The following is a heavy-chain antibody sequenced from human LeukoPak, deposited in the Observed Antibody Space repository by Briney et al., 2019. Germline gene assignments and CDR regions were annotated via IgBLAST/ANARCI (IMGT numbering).Heavy chain of an antibody. J-gene: IGHJ4*02. V-gene: IGHV3-23*01. D-gene: IGHD3-22*01. CDR2: ISGSGGST. CDR3: AKAYYYDSSGYYPFPAYFDY. CDR1: GFTFSSYA. Sequence: GGSLRLSCAASGFTFSSYAMSWVRQAPGKGLEWVSAISGSGGSTCYADSVKGRFTISRDNSKNTLYLQMNSLRAEDTAVYYCAKAYYYDSSGYYPFPAYFDYWGQGTLVTVSS.